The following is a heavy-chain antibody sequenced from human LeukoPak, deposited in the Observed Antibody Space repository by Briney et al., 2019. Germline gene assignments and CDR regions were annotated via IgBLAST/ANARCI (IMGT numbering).Heavy chain of an antibody. CDR2: INPNSGGT. Sequence: ASVKVSCKASGYTFTGYYMHWVRQAPGQGLEWMGWINPNSGGTNYAQKFQGRVTMTRDTSISTAYMELSRLRSADTAVYYCATRPNGYCSGGSCYDPGVLYGMDVWGQGTTVTVSS. D-gene: IGHD2-15*01. J-gene: IGHJ6*02. CDR1: GYTFTGYY. V-gene: IGHV1-2*02. CDR3: ATRPNGYCSGGSCYDPGVLYGMDV.